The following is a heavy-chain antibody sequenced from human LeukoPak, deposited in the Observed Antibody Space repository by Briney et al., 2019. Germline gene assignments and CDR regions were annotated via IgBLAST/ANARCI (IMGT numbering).Heavy chain of an antibody. CDR1: GFTFSSNN. J-gene: IGHJ4*02. Sequence: PGGSLRLSCAASGFTFSSNNMHWVRQAPGKGLEWLSFISGSSSTIYYADSVNGRFTISRDNAKNSLYLQMTSLRAEDTAVYYCASRSGYYDSSGYYYAHFDYWGQGTLVTVSS. V-gene: IGHV3-48*01. D-gene: IGHD3-22*01. CDR2: ISGSSSTI. CDR3: ASRSGYYDSSGYYYAHFDY.